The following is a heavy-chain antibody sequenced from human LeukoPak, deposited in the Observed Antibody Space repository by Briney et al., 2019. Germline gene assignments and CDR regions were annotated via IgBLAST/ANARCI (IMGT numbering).Heavy chain of an antibody. CDR3: ARGKYYYGSGVDY. CDR2: ITSDGSST. D-gene: IGHD3-10*01. CDR1: GFTFSPYW. V-gene: IGHV3-74*01. J-gene: IGHJ4*02. Sequence: GGSLRLSCAASGFTFSPYWMHWVRQAPGKGLVWVARITSDGSSTAYADSVKGRFTISRDNAKNSLYLQMNSLRAEDTALYYCARGKYYYGSGVDYWGQGTLVTVSS.